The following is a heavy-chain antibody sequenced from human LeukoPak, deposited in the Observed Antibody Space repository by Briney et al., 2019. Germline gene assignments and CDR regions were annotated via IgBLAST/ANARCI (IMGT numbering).Heavy chain of an antibody. J-gene: IGHJ4*02. CDR2: ISFDGSNK. V-gene: IGHV3-30*18. CDR1: GLKFSNFG. D-gene: IGHD6-13*01. CDR3: AKDLLQLEQLVGGFFDY. Sequence: GGSLRLSCAVSGLKFSNFGMHWVRQAPGKGPEWVALISFDGSNKKYSDSVKGRFTISRDNSRNTLYLQMDSLRDDDTAVYYCAKDLLQLEQLVGGFFDYWGQGTLVTVSS.